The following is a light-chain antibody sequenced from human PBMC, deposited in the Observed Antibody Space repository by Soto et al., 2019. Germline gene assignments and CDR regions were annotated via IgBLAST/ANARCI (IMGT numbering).Light chain of an antibody. V-gene: IGLV2-14*03. CDR3: SSFTGTTTLDV. CDR2: GVS. CDR1: SSDVGAYKY. Sequence: QSVLTQPASVSGSPGQSITISCTGTSSDVGAYKYVSWYQQHPGKVPKLIIYGVSNRPSGVSNRFSGSKSGNKAFLTISGLQPEDEDDYYCSSFTGTTTLDVFGTGTKVIVL. J-gene: IGLJ1*01.